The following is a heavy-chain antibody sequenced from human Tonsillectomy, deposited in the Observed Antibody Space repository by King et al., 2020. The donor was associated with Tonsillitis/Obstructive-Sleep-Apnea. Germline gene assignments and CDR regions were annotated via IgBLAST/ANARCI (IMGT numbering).Heavy chain of an antibody. Sequence: VQLVESGGGVVQPGRSLRLSCAASGFTFSSSVMHWVRQAPGKGLEWVAVIWYDGSNEYYAESVKGRCTISRDNSKNALYLQMNSLRAGDTAVYYCAREWSGGSWYFDYWGQGILVTVSS. J-gene: IGHJ4*02. V-gene: IGHV3-33*01. CDR2: IWYDGSNE. CDR1: GFTFSSSV. CDR3: AREWSGGSWYFDY. D-gene: IGHD1-26*01.